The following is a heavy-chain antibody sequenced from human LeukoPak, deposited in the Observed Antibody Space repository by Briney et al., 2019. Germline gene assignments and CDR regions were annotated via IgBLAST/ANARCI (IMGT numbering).Heavy chain of an antibody. D-gene: IGHD2-2*01. V-gene: IGHV4-34*01. CDR3: ARDLPDEGVVVPAARGDGNWFDP. Sequence: SETLSLTCAVYGGSFSGYYWSWIRQPPGKGLEWIGETNHSGSTNYNPSLKSRVTISVDTSKNQFSLKLSSVTAADTAVYYCARDLPDEGVVVPAARGDGNWFDPWGQGTLVTVSS. CDR2: TNHSGST. J-gene: IGHJ5*02. CDR1: GGSFSGYY.